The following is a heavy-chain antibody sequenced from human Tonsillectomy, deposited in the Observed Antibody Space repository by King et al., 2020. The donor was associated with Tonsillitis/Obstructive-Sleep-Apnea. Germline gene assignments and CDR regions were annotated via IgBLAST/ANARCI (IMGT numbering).Heavy chain of an antibody. D-gene: IGHD2-2*01. V-gene: IGHV2-26*01. Sequence: VTLKESGPVLVKPTETLTLTCTVSGFSLSNARMSVSWIRQPPGKALEWLAHLFSNDEKIYSTSLKSRLTISKDTSKSQVVLTMTNMDPVDTATYYCARISCSSTSCYDFDYWGQGTLVTVSS. CDR1: GFSLSNARMS. J-gene: IGHJ4*02. CDR2: LFSNDEK. CDR3: ARISCSSTSCYDFDY.